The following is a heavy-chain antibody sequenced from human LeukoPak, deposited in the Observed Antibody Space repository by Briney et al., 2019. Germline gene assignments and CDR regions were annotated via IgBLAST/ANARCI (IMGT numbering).Heavy chain of an antibody. CDR1: GGSISSYY. CDR3: AREGGDPRWLDP. J-gene: IGHJ5*02. D-gene: IGHD6-25*01. V-gene: IGHV4-4*07. Sequence: SETLSLTCTVSGGSISSYYWTWIRQSAGKGLEWIGRINTSGSTNYNPSLRSRVAMSVNTSKNQFSLNLTSVTAADTAVYSCAREGGDPRWLDPWGQGTLVTVSS. CDR2: INTSGST.